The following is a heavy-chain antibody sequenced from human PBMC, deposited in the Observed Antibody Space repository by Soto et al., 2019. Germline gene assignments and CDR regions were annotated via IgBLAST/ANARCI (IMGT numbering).Heavy chain of an antibody. CDR2: TYSGGST. CDR3: ARGATWGSGGGYYFDY. Sequence: EVQLVESGGGLVQPGESLRLSCAASGFTVSSNYISWVRQAPGKGLEWVSVTYSGGSTYYADSVKGRFTISRDNSKNTLYLQMNSLRAEDTAVYFCARGATWGSGGGYYFDYWGQGTLVTVSS. V-gene: IGHV3-66*01. CDR1: GFTVSSNY. J-gene: IGHJ4*02. D-gene: IGHD7-27*01.